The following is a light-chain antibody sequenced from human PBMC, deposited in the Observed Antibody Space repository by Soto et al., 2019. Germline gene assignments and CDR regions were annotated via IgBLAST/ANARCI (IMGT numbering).Light chain of an antibody. V-gene: IGKV3-15*01. CDR1: QSVSSN. Sequence: EIVMTQSPATLSVSPGERATLSCRASQSVSSNLAWYQQKPGQAPRLLIYGASTRATGIPARFSGSGSGTEFTLTISSLQSEDFAVYYCQHYAYVWTFGQGTKVDNK. J-gene: IGKJ1*01. CDR3: QHYAYVWT. CDR2: GAS.